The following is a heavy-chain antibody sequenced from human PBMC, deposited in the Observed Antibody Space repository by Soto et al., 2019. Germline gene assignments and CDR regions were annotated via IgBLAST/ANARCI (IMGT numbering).Heavy chain of an antibody. V-gene: IGHV3-64D*08. CDR2: VSGQGDST. J-gene: IGHJ4*02. D-gene: IGHD1-1*01. CDR1: GFTLRNYV. CDR3: VRETSPLTAWRWIFDL. Sequence: GGSLRLSCSASGFTLRNYVMHWVRQAPGKGLEYISAVSGQGDSTFYADSVKGRFTISRDNSRNTLYLQMSRLRAENTAVYYCVRETSPLTAWRWIFDLLGQGTLVTVSS.